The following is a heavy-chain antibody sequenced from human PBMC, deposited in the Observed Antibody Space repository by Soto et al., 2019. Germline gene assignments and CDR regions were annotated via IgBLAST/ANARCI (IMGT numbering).Heavy chain of an antibody. J-gene: IGHJ3*02. CDR1: GYTFTSYG. CDR3: ARGLTRITMIGRVRTKDAFDI. V-gene: IGHV1-18*01. CDR2: ISAYNGNT. Sequence: ASVKVSCKASGYTFTSYGISWVRQAPGQGLEWMGWISAYNGNTNYAQKLQGRVTMTTDTSTSTAYMELRSLRSDDTAVYYCARGLTRITMIGRVRTKDAFDIWGQGTMVTVSS. D-gene: IGHD3-22*01.